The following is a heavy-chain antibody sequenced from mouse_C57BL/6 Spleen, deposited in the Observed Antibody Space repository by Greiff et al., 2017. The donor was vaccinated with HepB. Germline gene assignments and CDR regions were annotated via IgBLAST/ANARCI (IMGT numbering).Heavy chain of an antibody. D-gene: IGHD4-1*01. J-gene: IGHJ3*01. CDR1: GYTFTSYW. V-gene: IGHV1-69*01. CDR3: ARSNWDEGWFAY. Sequence: QVHVKQPGAELVMPGASVKLSCKASGYTFTSYWMHWVKQRPGQGLEWIGEIDPSDSYTNYNQKFKGKSTLTVDKSSSTAYMQLSSLTSEDSAVYYCARSNWDEGWFAYWGQGTLVTVSA. CDR2: IDPSDSYT.